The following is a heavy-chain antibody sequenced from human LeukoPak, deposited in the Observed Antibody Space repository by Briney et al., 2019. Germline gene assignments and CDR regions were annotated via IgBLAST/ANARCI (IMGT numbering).Heavy chain of an antibody. V-gene: IGHV3-21*01. CDR1: GFTFSSYS. J-gene: IGHJ4*02. CDR3: ARDSDGNFDY. CDR2: ISSSSSYI. Sequence: GGSLRLSCAASGFTFSSYSMNWVRQAPGKGLEWVSSISSSSSYIYYANSVKGRFTISRDNAKNSLYLQMNSLRAEDTAVYYCARDSDGNFDYWGQGTLVTVSS. D-gene: IGHD3-10*01.